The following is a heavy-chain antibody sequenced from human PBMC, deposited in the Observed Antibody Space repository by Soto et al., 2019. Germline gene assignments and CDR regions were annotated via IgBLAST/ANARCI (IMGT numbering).Heavy chain of an antibody. CDR3: ARGLRSRWLPHYYFDY. Sequence: GGSLRLSCAASGFTFSSYSMNWVRQAPGKGLEWVSYISSSSSTIYYADSVKGRFTISRDNAKNSLYLQMNSLRAEDTAVYYCARGLRSRWLPHYYFDYWGQGTLVTVSS. CDR2: ISSSSSTI. D-gene: IGHD6-19*01. J-gene: IGHJ4*02. CDR1: GFTFSSYS. V-gene: IGHV3-48*01.